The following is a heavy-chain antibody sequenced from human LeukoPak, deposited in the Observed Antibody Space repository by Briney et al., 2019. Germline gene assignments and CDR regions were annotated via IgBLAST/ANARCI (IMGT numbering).Heavy chain of an antibody. CDR2: IYHSGST. J-gene: IGHJ3*02. Sequence: SETLSLTCTVSGGSIISSTFYWGWVRQPPGKGLEWIGYIYHSGSTYYNPSLKSRVTISVDRSKNQFSLKLSSVTAADTAVYYCARILAVGATVAFDIWGQGTMVTVSS. V-gene: IGHV4-30-2*01. D-gene: IGHD1-26*01. CDR3: ARILAVGATVAFDI. CDR1: GGSIISSTFY.